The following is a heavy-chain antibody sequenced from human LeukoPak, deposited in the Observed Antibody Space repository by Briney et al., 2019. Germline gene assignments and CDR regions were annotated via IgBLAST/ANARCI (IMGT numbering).Heavy chain of an antibody. CDR3: ARLGAVCSSSSCYATY. CDR1: GFTFSNYA. Sequence: GRSLRLSCAASGFTFSNYAMTWVRQAPGKELEWVSAISGSGADTYYVDSVKGRFTISRDNSKYTLYLQMNSLRAEDTALYFCARLGAVCSSSSCYATYWGQGTLVTVSS. CDR2: ISGSGADT. J-gene: IGHJ4*02. D-gene: IGHD2-2*01. V-gene: IGHV3-23*01.